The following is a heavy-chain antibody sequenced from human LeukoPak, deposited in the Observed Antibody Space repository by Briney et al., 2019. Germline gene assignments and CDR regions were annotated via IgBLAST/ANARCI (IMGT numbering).Heavy chain of an antibody. D-gene: IGHD4-17*01. CDR3: ARGRYGAPDY. CDR2: ISLTGLT. Sequence: TSETLSLTCGVSGGSISNTNWWSWVRQPPGQGLEWIGEISLTGLTHYNPSLESRVTVSLDKSKNQLSLNLTSVTAADTAVYYCARGRYGAPDYWGQGTLVTVSS. J-gene: IGHJ4*02. CDR1: GGSISNTNW. V-gene: IGHV4-4*02.